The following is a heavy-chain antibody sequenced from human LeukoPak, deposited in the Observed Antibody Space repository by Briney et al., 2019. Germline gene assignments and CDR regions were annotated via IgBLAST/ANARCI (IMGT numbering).Heavy chain of an antibody. CDR1: GFTFSSYS. Sequence: GSLRLSCAASGFTFSSYSMNWVRQAPGKGLEWVSSISSSSSYIYYADSVKGRFTISRDNAKNSLYLQMNSLRAEDTAVYYCARGFSAHCSGGSCLDYWGQGTLVTVSS. V-gene: IGHV3-21*01. CDR2: ISSSSSYI. CDR3: ARGFSAHCSGGSCLDY. J-gene: IGHJ4*02. D-gene: IGHD2-15*01.